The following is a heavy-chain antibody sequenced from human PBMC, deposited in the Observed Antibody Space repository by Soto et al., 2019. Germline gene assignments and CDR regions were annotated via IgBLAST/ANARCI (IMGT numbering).Heavy chain of an antibody. CDR1: GYTLTGSY. CDR2: INPNSGGT. V-gene: IGHV1-2*04. J-gene: IGHJ6*02. D-gene: IGHD7-27*01. Sequence: ASVKDSLNDSGYTLTGSYMHWMRQAPGQGLEWMGWINPNSGGTNYAQKFQGWVTMTRDTSISTAYMELSRLRSDDTAVYYCARGNWGYYYYGMDVWGQGTTVTVSS. CDR3: ARGNWGYYYYGMDV.